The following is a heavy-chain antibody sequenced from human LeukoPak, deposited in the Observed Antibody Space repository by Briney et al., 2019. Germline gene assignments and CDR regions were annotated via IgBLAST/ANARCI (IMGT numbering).Heavy chain of an antibody. CDR2: IWYEGDIA. J-gene: IGHJ4*02. CDR1: GFTFSSYG. Sequence: GGTLRLSCAASGFTFSSYGMHWVRQAPGKGLEWVAFIWYEGDIAHYADSVEGRFIISRDNSMNTLYLQMNSLRVEDTSVYYCAKLRRGEWRGRIDSWGQGTLVTVSS. D-gene: IGHD3-16*01. CDR3: AKLRRGEWRGRIDS. V-gene: IGHV3-30*02.